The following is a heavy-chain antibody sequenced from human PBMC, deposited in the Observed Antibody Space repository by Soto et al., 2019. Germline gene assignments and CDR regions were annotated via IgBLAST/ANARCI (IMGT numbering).Heavy chain of an antibody. CDR1: GFICSSYA. J-gene: IGHJ3*02. CDR3: ARGLGSSWYGGAFDI. Sequence: GESLKISCTPSGFICSSYAVNWVRQAPGKGLEWVSSISSGSSYTYYADSVKGRFAISRDNAKNSLSLQMNSLRDDDTAVYYCARGLGSSWYGGAFDIWGRGTMVTVSS. CDR2: ISSGSSYT. D-gene: IGHD6-13*01. V-gene: IGHV3-21*01.